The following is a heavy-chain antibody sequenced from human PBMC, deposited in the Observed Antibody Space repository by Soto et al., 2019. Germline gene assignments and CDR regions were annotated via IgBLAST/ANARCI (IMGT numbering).Heavy chain of an antibody. V-gene: IGHV3-30*18. CDR2: ISHDGSNK. Sequence: QVQLVESGGGVVQPGRSLRPSCAASGFTFSNYGIHWVRQAPGKGLEWVAVISHDGSNKFYADSVKGRFTISRDNSKNTLYLQMNSLRAEDTAVYYCAKGTYSGSYYDAFDIWGQGTMVTVSS. D-gene: IGHD1-26*01. CDR3: AKGTYSGSYYDAFDI. J-gene: IGHJ3*02. CDR1: GFTFSNYG.